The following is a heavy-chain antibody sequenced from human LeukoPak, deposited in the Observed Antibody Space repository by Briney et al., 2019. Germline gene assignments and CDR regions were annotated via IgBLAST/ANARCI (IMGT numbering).Heavy chain of an antibody. CDR2: IRSKAYGGTT. Sequence: PGRSLRLSCTASGFTFGDYAMSWVRQAPGKGLEWVGLIRSKAYGGTTEYAESVKGRFTISRDDSKSIAYLQMNSLKTEDTAVYYCTRVGGSYYFDYWGQGTLVTVSS. J-gene: IGHJ4*02. D-gene: IGHD1-26*01. CDR1: GFTFGDYA. CDR3: TRVGGSYYFDY. V-gene: IGHV3-49*04.